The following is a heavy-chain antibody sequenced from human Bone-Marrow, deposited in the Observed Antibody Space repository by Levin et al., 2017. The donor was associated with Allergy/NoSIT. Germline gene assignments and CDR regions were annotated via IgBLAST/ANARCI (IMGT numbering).Heavy chain of an antibody. CDR2: IKEDGSVK. D-gene: IGHD5-12*01. J-gene: IGHJ4*02. CDR3: AADILGGESGYGPGD. CDR1: GLAFSRHW. V-gene: IGHV3-7*03. Sequence: GGSLRLSCTASGLAFSRHWMTWVRQAPGTGLQFVGNIKEDGSVKKYVDPVKGRFTISSDNTKNSVFLQMNSLRVEDTAIYYCAADILGGESGYGPGDWGQGTLVTVSS.